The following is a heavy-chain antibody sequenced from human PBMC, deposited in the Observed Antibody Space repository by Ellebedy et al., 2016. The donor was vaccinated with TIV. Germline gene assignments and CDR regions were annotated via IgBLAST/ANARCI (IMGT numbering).Heavy chain of an antibody. J-gene: IGHJ4*02. Sequence: SETLSLTXAVYGGSFSGYYWSWIRQPPGKGLEWIGEINHSGSTNYNPSLKSRVTISVDTSKNQFSLKLSSVTAADTAVYYCARGREPERWLQSGYYFDYWGQGTLVTVSS. CDR2: INHSGST. CDR3: ARGREPERWLQSGYYFDY. V-gene: IGHV4-34*01. CDR1: GGSFSGYY. D-gene: IGHD5-24*01.